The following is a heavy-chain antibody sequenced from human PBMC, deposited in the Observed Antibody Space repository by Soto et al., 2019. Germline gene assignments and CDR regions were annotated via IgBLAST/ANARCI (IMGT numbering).Heavy chain of an antibody. CDR3: ARHDHGSWYLFDY. V-gene: IGHV4-39*01. CDR1: GGSISSSPYY. J-gene: IGHJ4*02. CDR2: IYYTGST. D-gene: IGHD6-13*01. Sequence: PSETLSLTCTVSGGSISSSPYYWGWIRQPPEKGLEWIASIYYTGSTYYNPSLKSRVTISINTSKNQFSLKLSSVTAADTAVYYCARHDHGSWYLFDYWGQGTLVTVSS.